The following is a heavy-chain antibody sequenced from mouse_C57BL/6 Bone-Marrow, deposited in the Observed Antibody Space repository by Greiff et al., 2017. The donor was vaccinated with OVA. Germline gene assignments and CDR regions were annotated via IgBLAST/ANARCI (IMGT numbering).Heavy chain of an antibody. D-gene: IGHD1-1*01. CDR2: IDPENGDT. CDR3: TSSPGFAY. CDR1: GFNIKDDY. V-gene: IGHV14-4*01. J-gene: IGHJ3*01. Sequence: EVKLQESGAELVRPGASVKLSCTASGFNIKDDYMHWVKQRPEQGLEWIGWIDPENGDTEYASKFQGKATITADKSSNTAYLQLSSLSSEDTAVYYCTSSPGFAYWGQGTLVTVSA.